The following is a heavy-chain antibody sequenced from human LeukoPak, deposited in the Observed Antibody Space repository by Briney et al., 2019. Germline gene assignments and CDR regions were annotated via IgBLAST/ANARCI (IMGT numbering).Heavy chain of an antibody. CDR3: ARDADTSGWYRGVGY. CDR1: DFTFRTYA. Sequence: GGSLRLSCAASDFTFRTYAMTWVRQAPGKGLEWVSAISGSGGSTYYADAVKGRFTISRDNSKNTLYLQMNSLRAEHTAVYYCARDADTSGWYRGVGYWGQGTLVTVSS. J-gene: IGHJ4*02. V-gene: IGHV3-23*01. CDR2: ISGSGGST. D-gene: IGHD6-19*01.